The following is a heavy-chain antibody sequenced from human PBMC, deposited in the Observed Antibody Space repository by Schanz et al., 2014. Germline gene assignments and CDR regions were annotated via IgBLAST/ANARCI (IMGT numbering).Heavy chain of an antibody. CDR2: IWSDGSGK. CDR3: ARESGPYYDKSMDV. V-gene: IGHV3-33*01. D-gene: IGHD3-9*01. CDR1: GFAFSVYG. J-gene: IGHJ6*02. Sequence: QVQLVESGGGVVQFGRSLRLSCAASGFAFSVYGMHWVRQAPGKGPEWVAVIWSDGSGKYYADSVKGRFTISRDSPKNTLYLQMNSLRAEDTALDYCARESGPYYDKSMDVWGQGTTVAVSS.